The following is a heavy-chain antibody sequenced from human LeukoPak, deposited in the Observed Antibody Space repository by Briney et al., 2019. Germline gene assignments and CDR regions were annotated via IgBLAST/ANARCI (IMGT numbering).Heavy chain of an antibody. Sequence: AGGSLRLSCAASGFTFSSYAMSWVRQAPGKGLGWVSGISGSSDSTYYADSVKGRFTISRDNSKNTLYLQMNRLGAEDTAIYYCAKGDSSSSDPRLGYFDYWGQGTLVTVSS. J-gene: IGHJ4*02. V-gene: IGHV3-23*01. D-gene: IGHD6-6*01. CDR2: ISGSSDST. CDR3: AKGDSSSSDPRLGYFDY. CDR1: GFTFSSYA.